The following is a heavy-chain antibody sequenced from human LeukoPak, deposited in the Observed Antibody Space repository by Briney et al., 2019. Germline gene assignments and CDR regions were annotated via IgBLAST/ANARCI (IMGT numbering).Heavy chain of an antibody. D-gene: IGHD5-24*01. CDR3: ARDPGDGYNEYYFDY. Sequence: SETLSLTXTVSGGSISSYYWSWIRQPPGKGLEWIGYIYYSGSTNYNPSLKSRVTISVDTSKNQFSLKLSSVTAADTAVYYCARDPGDGYNEYYFDYWGQGTLVTVSS. V-gene: IGHV4-59*01. CDR2: IYYSGST. J-gene: IGHJ4*02. CDR1: GGSISSYY.